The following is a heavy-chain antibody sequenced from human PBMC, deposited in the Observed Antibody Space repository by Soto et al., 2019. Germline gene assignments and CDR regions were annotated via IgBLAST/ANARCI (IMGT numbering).Heavy chain of an antibody. CDR1: GGSISSSSYY. CDR2: IYYSGST. J-gene: IGHJ5*02. Sequence: PSETLSLTCTVSGGSISSSSYYWGWIRQPPGKGLEWIGSIYYSGSTYYNPSPKSRVTISVDTSKNQFSLKLSSVTAADTAVYYCARAGLEWSYNWFDPWGQGTLVTVSS. D-gene: IGHD3-3*01. V-gene: IGHV4-39*07. CDR3: ARAGLEWSYNWFDP.